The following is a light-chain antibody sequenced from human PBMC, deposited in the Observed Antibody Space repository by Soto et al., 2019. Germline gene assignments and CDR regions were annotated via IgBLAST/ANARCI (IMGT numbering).Light chain of an antibody. CDR2: TNN. V-gene: IGLV1-47*01. Sequence: QSVLTQPPSASGTPGQRVTISCSGRNSNIGSNYVYWYQQVPGTAPKLLIYTNNQRPSGVPDRFSGPKSATSASLAIGGLRSEDEADYYCEAWDDSLSGCVFGGGTQLTVL. J-gene: IGLJ3*02. CDR3: EAWDDSLSGCV. CDR1: NSNIGSNY.